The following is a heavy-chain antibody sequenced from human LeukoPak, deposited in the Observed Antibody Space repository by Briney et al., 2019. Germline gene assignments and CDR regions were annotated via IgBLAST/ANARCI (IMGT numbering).Heavy chain of an antibody. Sequence: ASVKVSCKTSGYTFIDYYMHWVRQAPGQGLEWMGWINPNRGGTNYAQKLQGRVTMTTDTSTSTAYMELRSLRSDDTAVYYCARGRTDYGDYEQDFDYWGQGTLVTVSS. CDR3: ARGRTDYGDYEQDFDY. V-gene: IGHV1-2*02. CDR1: GYTFIDYY. J-gene: IGHJ4*02. CDR2: INPNRGGT. D-gene: IGHD4-17*01.